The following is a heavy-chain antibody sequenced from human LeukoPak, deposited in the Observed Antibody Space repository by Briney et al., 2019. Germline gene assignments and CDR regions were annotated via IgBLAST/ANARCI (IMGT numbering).Heavy chain of an antibody. Sequence: ASVKVSCKTSGYTFTSCYMHWVRQAPGQGLEWMGMINPSAGSTRYAQKFQGRVTMTTDTSTSTVYMELSSLRSEDTAVYYCARGGCGDSAAPFDDWGQGTLVPVSS. CDR1: GYTFTSCY. CDR3: ARGGCGDSAAPFDD. V-gene: IGHV1-46*01. D-gene: IGHD2-21*02. CDR2: INPSAGST. J-gene: IGHJ4*02.